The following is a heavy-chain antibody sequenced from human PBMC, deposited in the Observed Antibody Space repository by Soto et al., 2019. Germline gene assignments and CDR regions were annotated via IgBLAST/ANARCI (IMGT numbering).Heavy chain of an antibody. CDR2: INDRGDTT. J-gene: IGHJ4*02. CDR3: AKDKPGTTSFDY. CDR1: GFIINRDA. V-gene: IGHV3-23*01. D-gene: IGHD1-1*01. Sequence: EVQLLESGGGLVQPGGSLRLSCAASGFIINRDALSWVRQAPGKGLEWVAAINDRGDTTHYADSVKGRFTISRDTSKNTLYLQMNILRAEDTAVYYCAKDKPGTTSFDYWGRGTLVTVSS.